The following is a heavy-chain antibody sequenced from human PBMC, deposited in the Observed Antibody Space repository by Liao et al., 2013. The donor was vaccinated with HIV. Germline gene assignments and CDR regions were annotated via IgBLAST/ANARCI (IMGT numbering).Heavy chain of an antibody. CDR3: AKVSSVASYSYYYIDV. D-gene: IGHD6-6*01. Sequence: QVQLQESGPGLVKPSQTLSLTCTVSGGSISSGSYYWTWIRQPAGKGLEWIGTIYYSGTTYYNPSLKSRVTMSIDTSGNHFSLKLSSVTAADTAIYYCAKVSSVASYSYYYIDVWGIGTTVTVS. CDR1: GGSISSGSYY. V-gene: IGHV4-61*02. J-gene: IGHJ6*03. CDR2: IYYSGTT.